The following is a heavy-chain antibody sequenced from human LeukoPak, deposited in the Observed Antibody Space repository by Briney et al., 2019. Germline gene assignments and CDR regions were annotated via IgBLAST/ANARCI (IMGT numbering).Heavy chain of an antibody. D-gene: IGHD3-10*01. Sequence: SETLSLTCAVYGGSFSGYYWSWIRQPPGKGLEWIGEINHSGSTNYNPSLKSRVTISVDTSKNQFSLKLSSVTAADTAVYYCARHRRRVVGVHYYGSGMSYHAFDIWGQGTMVTVSS. J-gene: IGHJ3*02. V-gene: IGHV4-34*01. CDR3: ARHRRRVVGVHYYGSGMSYHAFDI. CDR2: INHSGST. CDR1: GGSFSGYY.